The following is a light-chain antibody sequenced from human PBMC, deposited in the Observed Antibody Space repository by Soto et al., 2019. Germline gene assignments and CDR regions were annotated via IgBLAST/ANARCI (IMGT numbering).Light chain of an antibody. V-gene: IGKV1-39*01. CDR3: QQSYSTPPIT. CDR2: SAS. J-gene: IGKJ5*01. Sequence: DIQMTQSPSAQSASVGDTVTITCRASQSIRSHLNWYQQKPGKAPKLLIYSASSLQSGVPSRFSGSGSGTDFTFTISDLQPEDFATYYCQQSYSTPPITFGQGTRLEIK. CDR1: QSIRSH.